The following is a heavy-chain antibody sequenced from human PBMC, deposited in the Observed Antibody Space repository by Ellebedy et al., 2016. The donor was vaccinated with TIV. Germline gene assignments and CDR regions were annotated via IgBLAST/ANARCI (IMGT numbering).Heavy chain of an antibody. V-gene: IGHV3-23*01. D-gene: IGHD3-9*01. J-gene: IGHJ4*02. CDR1: GFTFSSYA. CDR3: AKDFGYFDWLLEFDY. CDR2: ISGSGGST. Sequence: PGGSLRLSCAASGFTFSSYAMSWVRQAPGKGLEWVSAISGSGGSTYYADSVKGRFTISRDNSKNTLYLQMNSLRAEDTAVYYCAKDFGYFDWLLEFDYWGQGTLVTVSS.